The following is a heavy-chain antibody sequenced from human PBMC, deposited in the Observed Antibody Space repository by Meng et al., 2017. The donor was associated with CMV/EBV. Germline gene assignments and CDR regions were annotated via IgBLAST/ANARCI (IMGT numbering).Heavy chain of an antibody. J-gene: IGHJ4*02. CDR1: GFTFSNYW. D-gene: IGHD4-17*01. CDR3: ARDGQRTTLTPFDY. CDR2: IISDGSST. Sequence: GESLKISCAASGFTFSNYWMHWVRQPPGKGLVWVSRIISDGSSTNYADSVKGRFTISRDNAKTTLYLQMNSLRAEDTAVYYCARDGQRTTLTPFDYWGQGTLVTVSS. V-gene: IGHV3-74*01.